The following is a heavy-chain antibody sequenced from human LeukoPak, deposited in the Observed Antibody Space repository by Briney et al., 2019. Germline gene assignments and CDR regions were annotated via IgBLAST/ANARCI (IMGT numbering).Heavy chain of an antibody. J-gene: IGHJ4*02. CDR3: ARVASGSYYYPFDY. D-gene: IGHD1-26*01. Sequence: GGSLRLSCAASGFTVSSNYMSWVRQAPGKGLEGVSVIYSGGSTYYADSVKGRFTISRDNSKNTLYLQMNSLRAGDTAVYYCARVASGSYYYPFDYWGQGTLVTVSS. CDR2: IYSGGST. V-gene: IGHV3-53*01. CDR1: GFTVSSNY.